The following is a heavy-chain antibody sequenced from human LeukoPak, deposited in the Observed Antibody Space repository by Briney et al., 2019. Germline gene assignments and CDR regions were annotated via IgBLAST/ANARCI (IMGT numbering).Heavy chain of an antibody. J-gene: IGHJ4*02. CDR2: IGGSGTNT. D-gene: IGHD3-10*01. CDR1: GFTFSSYA. CDR3: AKLDGPYYNSGSRAYFDY. V-gene: IGHV3-23*01. Sequence: GGSLRLSCAASGFTFSSYAMSWVRQAPGKGLEWVSIIGGSGTNTYYADSVKGRFTISRDNSKNTLYLQVNSVRAADTAVYYCAKLDGPYYNSGSRAYFDYWGQGALVSVSS.